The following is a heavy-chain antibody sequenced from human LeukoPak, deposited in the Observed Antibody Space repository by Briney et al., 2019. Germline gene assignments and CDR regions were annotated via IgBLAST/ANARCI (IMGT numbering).Heavy chain of an antibody. V-gene: IGHV3-30*02. Sequence: GGSLRLSCAASAFTISNYGMHWVRQAPGKGLEWVAFIRSDGRNEYYADCVKGRFTMSRDNSKGTLYLQMNSLRAEDTAVYYCARLTGKHFDYWGQGTLVTVSS. D-gene: IGHD1-14*01. CDR3: ARLTGKHFDY. CDR2: IRSDGRNE. J-gene: IGHJ4*02. CDR1: AFTISNYG.